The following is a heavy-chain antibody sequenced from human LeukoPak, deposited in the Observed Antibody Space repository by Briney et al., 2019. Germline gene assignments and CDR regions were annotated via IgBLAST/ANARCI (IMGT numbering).Heavy chain of an antibody. D-gene: IGHD3-9*01. V-gene: IGHV4-39*07. CDR2: FHYSGST. CDR1: GGSISSSSYY. CDR3: ARDDRTTSYYYYGMDV. Sequence: PSETLSLTCTVSGGSISSSSYYWGWIRQPPGKGLEWIGNFHYSGSTYYNPSLKSRVTISVDTSKNQFSLKLTSVTAADTAVYYCARDDRTTSYYYYGMDVWGQGTTVTVSS. J-gene: IGHJ6*02.